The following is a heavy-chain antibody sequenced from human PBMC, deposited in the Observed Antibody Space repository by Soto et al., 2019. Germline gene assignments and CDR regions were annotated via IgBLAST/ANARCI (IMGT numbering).Heavy chain of an antibody. J-gene: IGHJ4*02. CDR3: AKCFDHSGYDYNFDY. V-gene: IGHV3-23*01. CDR1: GFTFSNYA. D-gene: IGHD5-12*01. Sequence: GGSLRLSCAASGFTFSNYAMSWVRQAPGKGLEWVSIISGSGDSPYYADSVKGRFTISRDNSRNTLYLQMNSLRAEDTAVYYCAKCFDHSGYDYNFDYWGQGTLVTVSS. CDR2: ISGSGDSP.